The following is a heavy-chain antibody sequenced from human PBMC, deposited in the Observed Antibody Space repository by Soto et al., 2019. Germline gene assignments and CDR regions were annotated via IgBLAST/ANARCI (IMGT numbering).Heavy chain of an antibody. Sequence: QVRLQQWGAGLLKPSETLSLTCGVYGGSFSGSYWSWIRQPPGEGLEWIGEIDPSGSTNYSPSLKSRATISADTAKNQFYPKPTSVIAADTAVYYCARGLYGGGASWGQGTLVTVSS. CDR1: GGSFSGSY. J-gene: IGHJ5*02. CDR2: IDPSGST. V-gene: IGHV4-34*01. CDR3: ARGLYGGGAS. D-gene: IGHD4-17*01.